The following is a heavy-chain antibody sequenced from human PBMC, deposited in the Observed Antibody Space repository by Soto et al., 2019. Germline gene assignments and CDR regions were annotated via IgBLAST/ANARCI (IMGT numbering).Heavy chain of an antibody. J-gene: IGHJ5*02. CDR1: GGSVSSGSYY. Sequence: SETLSLTCTVSGGSVSSGSYYWSWIRQPPGKGLEWIGYIYYSGSTNYNPSLKSRVTISVDTSKNQFSLKLSSVTAADTAVYYCARGPDADPWGQGTLVTVSS. CDR2: IYYSGST. CDR3: ARGPDADP. V-gene: IGHV4-61*01.